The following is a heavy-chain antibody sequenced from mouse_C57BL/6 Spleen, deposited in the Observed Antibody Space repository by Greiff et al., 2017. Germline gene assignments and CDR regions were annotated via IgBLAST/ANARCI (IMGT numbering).Heavy chain of an antibody. CDR2: IDPNSGGT. CDR1: GYTFTSYW. D-gene: IGHD4-1*01. V-gene: IGHV1-72*01. Sequence: QVQLQQPGAELVKPGASVKLSCKASGYTFTSYWMHWVKQRPGRGLEWIGRIDPNSGGTKYNKKFKSKATLTVDKPSSTAYMQLSSLTSEDSAVYYCARSRNWGHFDYWGQGTTLTVSS. J-gene: IGHJ2*01. CDR3: ARSRNWGHFDY.